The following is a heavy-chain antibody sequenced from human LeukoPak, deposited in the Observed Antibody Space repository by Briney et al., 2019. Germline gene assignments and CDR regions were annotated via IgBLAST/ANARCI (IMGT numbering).Heavy chain of an antibody. D-gene: IGHD3-22*01. V-gene: IGHV4-34*01. CDR3: ARGRKFITYYYDSSGYYYSY. J-gene: IGHJ4*02. CDR2: INHSGST. CDR1: GGSFSNYY. Sequence: SETLSLTCAVYGGSFSNYYWSWIRQPPGKGLEWIGEINHSGSTNYNPSLKSRVTISVDTSKNQFSLKLTSVTAADTAVYYCARGRKFITYYYDSSGYYYSYWGQGTLVTVSS.